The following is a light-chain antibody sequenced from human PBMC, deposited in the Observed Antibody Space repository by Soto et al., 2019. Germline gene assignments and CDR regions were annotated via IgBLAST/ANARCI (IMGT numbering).Light chain of an antibody. J-gene: IGKJ2*03. CDR3: VQYNNWYS. Sequence: EIVMTQSPATLSLSPGERATLSCRASQRISTNLAWFQQKPGQAPRVLIYGISSTATGIPARFSGSGSGTEFTLTISSLQSEDSAVYYCVQYNNWYSFGQGTKLEIK. CDR1: QRISTN. CDR2: GIS. V-gene: IGKV3-15*01.